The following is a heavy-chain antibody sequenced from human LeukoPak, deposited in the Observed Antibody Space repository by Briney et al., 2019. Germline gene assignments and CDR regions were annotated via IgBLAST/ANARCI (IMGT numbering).Heavy chain of an antibody. CDR3: ARRRVTVVRGVDITSYYFDY. J-gene: IGHJ4*02. CDR2: INWNGGST. CDR1: GFTFDDYG. D-gene: IGHD3-10*01. Sequence: GGSLRLSCAASGFTFDDYGVSWVRQAPGKGLEWVSGINWNGGSTGYADSVKGRFTISRDNAKNFLFLQMNSLRAEDTALYYCARRRVTVVRGVDITSYYFDYWGQGTLVTVSS. V-gene: IGHV3-20*04.